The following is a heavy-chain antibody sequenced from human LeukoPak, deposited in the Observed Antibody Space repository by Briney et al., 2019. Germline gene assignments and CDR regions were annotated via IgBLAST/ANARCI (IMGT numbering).Heavy chain of an antibody. V-gene: IGHV3-23*01. CDR3: ARDSSLRGYSYEFDY. J-gene: IGHJ4*02. D-gene: IGHD5-18*01. CDR1: GFTFSSYA. Sequence: PGGSLRLSCAASGFTFSSYAMSWVRQAPGKGLEWVSAISGSGGSTYYADSVKGRFTISRDNSKNSLYLQMNSLRAEDTAVYYCARDSSLRGYSYEFDYWGQGTLVTVSS. CDR2: ISGSGGST.